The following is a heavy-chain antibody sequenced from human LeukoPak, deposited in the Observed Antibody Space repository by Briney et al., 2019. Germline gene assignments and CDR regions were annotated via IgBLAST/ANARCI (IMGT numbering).Heavy chain of an antibody. CDR3: ARDGEYYYDSSGPNDAFDI. CDR2: IYYSGST. CDR1: GGSISSSSYY. J-gene: IGHJ3*02. V-gene: IGHV4-39*07. D-gene: IGHD3-22*01. Sequence: SETLSLTCTVSGGSISSSSYYWGWIRQPPGKGLEWIGSIYYSGSTYYSPSLKSRVTISVDTSKNQFSLKLSSVTAADTAVYYCARDGEYYYDSSGPNDAFDIWGQGTMVTVSS.